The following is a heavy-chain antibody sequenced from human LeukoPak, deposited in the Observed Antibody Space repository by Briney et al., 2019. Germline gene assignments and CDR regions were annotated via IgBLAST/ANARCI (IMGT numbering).Heavy chain of an antibody. J-gene: IGHJ5*02. Sequence: KPSETLSLTCAVSGYSISSGYYWSWIRQPPGQGQEWIGSIYHSGSTYYNPSLKSRVTISVDTSKNQFSLKLSSVTAADTAVYYCARVWSGYCSSTSCYVAYNWFDPWGQGTLVTVSS. CDR1: GYSISSGYY. D-gene: IGHD2-2*01. CDR2: IYHSGST. CDR3: ARVWSGYCSSTSCYVAYNWFDP. V-gene: IGHV4-38-2*01.